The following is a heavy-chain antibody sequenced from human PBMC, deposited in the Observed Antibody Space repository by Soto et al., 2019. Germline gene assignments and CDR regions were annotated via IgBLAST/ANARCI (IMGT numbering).Heavy chain of an antibody. CDR1: GFSLSTSGVG. V-gene: IGHV2-5*02. J-gene: IGHJ5*02. CDR3: AHSWYYYGSGSYYPFDP. D-gene: IGHD3-10*01. CDR2: IYWDDDK. Sequence: QITLKESGPTLVKPTQTLTLTCTFSGFSLSTSGVGVGWIRQPPGKALEWLALIYWDDDKRYSPSLKSRLTITNDTSKNQVVLTMTNMDPVDTATYYCAHSWYYYGSGSYYPFDPWGQGTLVTVSS.